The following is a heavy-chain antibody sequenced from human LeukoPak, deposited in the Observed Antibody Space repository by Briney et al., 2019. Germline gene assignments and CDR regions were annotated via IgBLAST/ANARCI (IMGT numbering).Heavy chain of an antibody. Sequence: SQTLSLTCTVSGDSISSGSYYWSWIRQPPGKGLEWIGRIYTSGSTNYNPSLKSRVTMSVDTSKNQFSLKLSSVTAADTAVYYCARSFSGSSVGFDYWGQGTLVTVSS. J-gene: IGHJ4*02. CDR3: ARSFSGSSVGFDY. CDR1: GDSISSGSYY. CDR2: IYTSGST. V-gene: IGHV4-61*02. D-gene: IGHD3-10*01.